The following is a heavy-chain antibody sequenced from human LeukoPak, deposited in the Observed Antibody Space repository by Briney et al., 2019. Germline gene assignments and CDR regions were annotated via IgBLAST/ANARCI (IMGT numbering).Heavy chain of an antibody. J-gene: IGHJ4*02. CDR2: ISYDGSNK. Sequence: GGSLRLSCAASGFTFSDFAMIWVRQPPGKGLEWVAVISYDGSNKYYADSVKGRFTISRDNSKNTLYLQMNSLRAEDTAVYYCARVRSLATWDYWGQGTLVTVSS. CDR1: GFTFSDFA. V-gene: IGHV3-30*04. CDR3: ARVRSLATWDY. D-gene: IGHD5-12*01.